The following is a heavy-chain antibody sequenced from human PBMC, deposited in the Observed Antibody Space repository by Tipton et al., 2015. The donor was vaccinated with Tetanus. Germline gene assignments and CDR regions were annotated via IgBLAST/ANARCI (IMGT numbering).Heavy chain of an antibody. D-gene: IGHD2-21*02. Sequence: TLSLTCTVSGGSVSSGSYYWSWIRQPPGKGLECIWYIYYSGSTNYNPSLKSRVTISVDTSKNQFSLKLISVTAADTAMYYCARHIVVVTALAFDIWGQGTMVTVSS. J-gene: IGHJ3*02. CDR1: GGSVSSGSYY. V-gene: IGHV4-61*01. CDR2: IYYSGST. CDR3: ARHIVVVTALAFDI.